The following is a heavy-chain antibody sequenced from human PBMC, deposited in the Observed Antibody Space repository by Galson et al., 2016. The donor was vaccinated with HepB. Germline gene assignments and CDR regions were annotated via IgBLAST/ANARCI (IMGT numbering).Heavy chain of an antibody. CDR3: ARGITGNAFDY. CDR1: GFIFSRYT. J-gene: IGHJ4*02. CDR2: FSYDTITK. V-gene: IGHV3-30-3*01. Sequence: SLRLSCAASGFIFSRYTFHWVRQAPGRGLEWVAVFSYDTITKDHGDSVKGRFTISRDNAKNSLFLQMNSLRAEDTAVYYCARGITGNAFDYWGQGTLVPVSS. D-gene: IGHD1-20*01.